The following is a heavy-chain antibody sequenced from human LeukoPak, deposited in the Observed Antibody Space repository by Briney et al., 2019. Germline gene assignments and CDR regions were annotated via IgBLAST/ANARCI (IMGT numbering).Heavy chain of an antibody. D-gene: IGHD1-26*01. CDR3: ARGAVYSGIPGPFDY. CDR1: GGTFSSYA. CDR2: INTNTGNP. J-gene: IGHJ4*02. V-gene: IGHV7-4-1*02. Sequence: ASVKVSCKASGGTFSSYAISWVRQAPGQGLEWMGWINTNTGNPTYAQGFTGRFVFSLDTSVSTAYLQISSLKAEDTAVYYCARGAVYSGIPGPFDYWGQGTLVTVSS.